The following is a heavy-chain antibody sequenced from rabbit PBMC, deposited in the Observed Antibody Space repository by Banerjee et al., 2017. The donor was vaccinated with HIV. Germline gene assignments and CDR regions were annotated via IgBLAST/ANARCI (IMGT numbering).Heavy chain of an antibody. CDR2: IYTGDGGT. J-gene: IGHJ4*01. CDR3: ARESPGTRAHNL. Sequence: QQLEESGGGLVKPGGTLTLTCKASGIDFTSYYYMCWVRQAPGKGLELIACIYTGDGGTWYASWAKGRFTISKTSSTTVTLQMTSLTVADTATYFCARESPGTRAHNLWGPGTLVTVS. CDR1: GIDFTSYYY. V-gene: IGHV1S40*01. D-gene: IGHD4-2*01.